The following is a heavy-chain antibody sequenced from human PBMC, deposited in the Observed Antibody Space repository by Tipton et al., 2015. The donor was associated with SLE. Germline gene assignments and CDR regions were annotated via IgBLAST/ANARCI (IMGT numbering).Heavy chain of an antibody. CDR3: GSTGRGYTSYGY. CDR2: INHSGST. CDR1: GGSFSGYY. J-gene: IGHJ4*02. D-gene: IGHD2-2*01. V-gene: IGHV4-34*01. Sequence: LSLTCAVYGGSFSGYYWSWIRQPPGKGLEWIGEINHSGSTNYNPSLKSRVTISVDTSKNQFSLKLSSVTAADTAVYYCGSTGRGYTSYGYWGQGTLVTVSS.